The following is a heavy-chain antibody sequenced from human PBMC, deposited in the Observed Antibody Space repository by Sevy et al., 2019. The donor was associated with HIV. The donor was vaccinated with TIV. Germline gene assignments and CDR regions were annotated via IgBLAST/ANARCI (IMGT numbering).Heavy chain of an antibody. CDR2: IRSKTDGGTT. Sequence: GGSLRLSCAASGFTFSNVWMSWVRQAPGKGPEWVGRIRSKTDGGTTDYAAPVKGRFTISRDDSKSTLYLQMSGLKTEDTAVDYCTIDPVHFLWGRGTLVTVSS. J-gene: IGHJ2*01. V-gene: IGHV3-15*01. CDR1: GFTFSNVW. CDR3: TIDPVHFL. D-gene: IGHD6-6*01.